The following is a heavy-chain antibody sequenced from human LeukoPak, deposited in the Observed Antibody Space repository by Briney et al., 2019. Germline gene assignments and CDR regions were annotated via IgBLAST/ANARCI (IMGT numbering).Heavy chain of an antibody. CDR3: ASDPSLLHIVVLPDVMELGY. Sequence: ASVKVSCKASGYTFTGYYMHWVRQAPGQGLEWMGWINPNSGGTNYAQKFQGRVTMTRDTSISTAYMELSRLRSDDTAVYYCASDPSLLHIVVLPDVMELGYWGQGTLVTVSS. CDR1: GYTFTGYY. D-gene: IGHD2-2*01. CDR2: INPNSGGT. V-gene: IGHV1-2*02. J-gene: IGHJ4*02.